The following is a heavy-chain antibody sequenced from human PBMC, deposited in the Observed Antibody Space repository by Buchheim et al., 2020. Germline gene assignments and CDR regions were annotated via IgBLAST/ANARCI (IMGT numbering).Heavy chain of an antibody. V-gene: IGHV3-66*02. CDR3: ARGTLNYDSSGYYEVSV. Sequence: EAELVEPGGGLVQPGGSLRLSCAASGLTVSGNYRSWVRPAPGKGLEGVSVIHSGGTPLYADSVKGRLTISRDNSKNTLSLHSKSLRAEDTAMYYCARGTLNYDSSGYYEVSVWGQGTL. J-gene: IGHJ4*02. CDR1: GLTVSGNY. D-gene: IGHD3-22*01. CDR2: IHSGGTP.